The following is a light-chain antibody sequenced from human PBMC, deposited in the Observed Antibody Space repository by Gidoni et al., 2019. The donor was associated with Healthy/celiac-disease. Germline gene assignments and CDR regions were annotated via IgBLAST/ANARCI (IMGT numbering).Light chain of an antibody. CDR2: EGS. CDR3: CSYAGSSTFLYV. V-gene: IGLV2-23*03. Sequence: QSALPPPASVSGSPGQSITSSCTGTSRDGGSYNLVSWYQQHPGKAPKLMIYEGSKRPSGVSNRFSGSKSGNTASLTISGLQAEDEADYYCCSYAGSSTFLYVFGTGTKVTVL. CDR1: SRDGGSYNL. J-gene: IGLJ1*01.